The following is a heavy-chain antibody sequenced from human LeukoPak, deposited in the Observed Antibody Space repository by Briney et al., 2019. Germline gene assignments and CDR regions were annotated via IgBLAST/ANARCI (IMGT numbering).Heavy chain of an antibody. D-gene: IGHD4-17*01. CDR2: ISYDGSNK. V-gene: IGHV3-30*18. CDR3: AKAGNGDYPYYFDY. J-gene: IGHJ4*02. CDR1: GFTFSSYG. Sequence: GGSLRLSCAASGFTFSSYGMHWVRQAPGKGLESVAVISYDGSNKYYADSVKGRFTISRDNSKNTLYLQMNSLRAEDTAVYYCAKAGNGDYPYYFDYWGQGTLVTVSS.